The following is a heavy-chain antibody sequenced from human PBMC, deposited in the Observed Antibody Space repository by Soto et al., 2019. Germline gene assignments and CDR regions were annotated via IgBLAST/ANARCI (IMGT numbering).Heavy chain of an antibody. V-gene: IGHV1-3*01. J-gene: IGHJ4*02. CDR3: ARGRRTCTEKTCYTDFDF. Sequence: QVHLVQSGAEVKTPGASVTISCKASGYTFSDYGIHWIRQAPGQRPEWLGWILCLNDRKEYSQKFQGRIYLTRGTSASTAYLGLSRLRAEDTAGYFRARGRRTCTEKTCYTDFDFWGQGSLVSVSS. CDR2: ILCLNDRK. CDR1: GYTFSDYG. D-gene: IGHD2-2*02.